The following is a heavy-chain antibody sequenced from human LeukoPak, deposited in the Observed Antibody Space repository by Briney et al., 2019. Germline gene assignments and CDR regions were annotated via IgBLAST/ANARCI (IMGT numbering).Heavy chain of an antibody. Sequence: SSETLSLTCTVSGDSISSGDYYWSWIRQPAGKGLEWIGRISSSGSTNYNPSLKSRVTISVDTSKNQFSLKLSSVTAADTAVYYCARQGIGTSCPTCYYYYYMDVWGKGTTVTISS. CDR2: ISSSGST. D-gene: IGHD2-2*01. CDR3: ARQGIGTSCPTCYYYYYMDV. V-gene: IGHV4-61*02. J-gene: IGHJ6*03. CDR1: GDSISSGDYY.